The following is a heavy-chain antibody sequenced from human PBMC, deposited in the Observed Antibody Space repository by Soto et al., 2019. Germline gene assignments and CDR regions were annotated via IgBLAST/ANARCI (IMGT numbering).Heavy chain of an antibody. D-gene: IGHD6-13*01. Sequence: QVQLVQSGAEVKKPGASVKVSCKASGYTFTSYVISWVRQAPGQGLEWMGWISAYNGTTNYAQTLQGRVTMTTDTSTRTAYMELRSLRSDDTAVYYCASYREQLVLYGMDVCGQVTTVTVSS. CDR3: ASYREQLVLYGMDV. V-gene: IGHV1-18*01. CDR2: ISAYNGTT. J-gene: IGHJ6*02. CDR1: GYTFTSYV.